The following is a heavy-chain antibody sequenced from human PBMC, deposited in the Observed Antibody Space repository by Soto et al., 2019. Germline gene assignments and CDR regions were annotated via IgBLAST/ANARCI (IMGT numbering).Heavy chain of an antibody. CDR2: IIPIFGTA. CDR1: GGTFSSYA. Sequence: ASVKVSCKASGGTFSSYAISWVRQAPGQGLEWMGGIIPIFGTANYAQKFQGRVTITADESTSTAYMELSSLRSEDTAVYYCARDRVDTDPSGGYYYYGMDVWGQGTTVTVSS. J-gene: IGHJ6*02. CDR3: ARDRVDTDPSGGYYYYGMDV. V-gene: IGHV1-69*13. D-gene: IGHD5-18*01.